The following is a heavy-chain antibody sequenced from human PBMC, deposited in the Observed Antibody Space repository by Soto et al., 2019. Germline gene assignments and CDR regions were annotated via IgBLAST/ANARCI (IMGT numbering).Heavy chain of an antibody. CDR2: IAVGSGYT. CDR1: GFTFTSSA. J-gene: IGHJ4*02. Sequence: SVKVSCKASGFTFTSSAFQWVRQARGQRLEWIGWIAVGSGYTNYAQRFQDGVTLTRDMSTATTYMELSRPTSEDTAIYYCAADATAWQQMVPSDYWGQGTLVTVSS. CDR3: AADATAWQQMVPSDY. V-gene: IGHV1-58*01. D-gene: IGHD2-8*01.